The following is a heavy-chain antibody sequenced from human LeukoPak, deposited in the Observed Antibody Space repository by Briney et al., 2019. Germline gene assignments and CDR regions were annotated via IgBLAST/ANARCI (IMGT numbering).Heavy chain of an antibody. J-gene: IGHJ4*02. CDR3: ARGRRDGYNTLDY. D-gene: IGHD5-24*01. Sequence: SETLSLTCTVSGGSISSYYWSWIRQPPGKGLEWIGYIYYSGSTNYNPSLKSRVTISVDTSKNQFSLKPSSVTAADTAVYYCARGRRDGYNTLDYWGQGTLVTVSS. V-gene: IGHV4-59*01. CDR2: IYYSGST. CDR1: GGSISSYY.